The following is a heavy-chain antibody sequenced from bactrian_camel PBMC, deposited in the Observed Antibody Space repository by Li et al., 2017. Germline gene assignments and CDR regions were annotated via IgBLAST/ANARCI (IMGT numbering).Heavy chain of an antibody. CDR2: IFADDNIT. Sequence: HVQLVESGGGSVQAGESLRLSCIASGFTFDESRMGWYRQAPGKEREGVAVIFADDNITYYADSVKGRFVISYDNVKNTVYLQMNSLKPEDSALYYCAAGYGSDTFPLQRDYYQYWGQGTQVTVS. CDR3: AAGYGSDTFPLQRDYYQY. D-gene: IGHD4*01. CDR1: GFTFDESR. J-gene: IGHJ4*01. V-gene: IGHV3S63*01.